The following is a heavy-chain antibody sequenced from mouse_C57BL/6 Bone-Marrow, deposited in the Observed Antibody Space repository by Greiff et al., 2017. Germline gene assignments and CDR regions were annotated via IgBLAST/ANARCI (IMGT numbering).Heavy chain of an antibody. CDR3: ARSRGGLLRPFAY. Sequence: QAQLQQSGAELARPGASVKLSCKASGYTFTSYGISWVKQRTGQGLEWIGEINPRSGNTYYNEKFKGNATLTADKSSSTAYMELRSLTSEDSAVYFCARSRGGLLRPFAYWGQGTLVTVSA. CDR2: INPRSGNT. J-gene: IGHJ3*01. D-gene: IGHD1-2*01. V-gene: IGHV1-81*01. CDR1: GYTFTSYG.